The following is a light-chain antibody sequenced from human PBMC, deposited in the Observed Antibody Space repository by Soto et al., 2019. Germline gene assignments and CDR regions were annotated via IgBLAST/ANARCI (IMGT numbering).Light chain of an antibody. CDR2: GAS. CDR3: QQHNNWPPVT. V-gene: IGKV3-15*01. CDR1: QSISNN. J-gene: IGKJ5*01. Sequence: VMTQSPATLSVSPGERATLSCRVSQSISNNLAWYQQQPGQGPRLLIYGASTRATGIPARFSGSGSGTEFTLTISSLQSEDFGVYYCQQHNNWPPVTFGQGTRLEIK.